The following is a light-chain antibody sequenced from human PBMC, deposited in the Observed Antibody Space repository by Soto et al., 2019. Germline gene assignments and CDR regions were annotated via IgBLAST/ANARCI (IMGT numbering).Light chain of an antibody. CDR2: SNN. CDR3: AGWDDSLNGVV. Sequence: QSVLTQPPSASGTPGQRVTISCSGSSSNIGSKTVNWYQQLPGTAPKLLIYSNNQRPSGVPARFSGSKSGTAGSLAISGLQSEHEADYYCAGWDDSLNGVVFGGGTKLTVL. J-gene: IGLJ2*01. CDR1: SSNIGSKT. V-gene: IGLV1-44*01.